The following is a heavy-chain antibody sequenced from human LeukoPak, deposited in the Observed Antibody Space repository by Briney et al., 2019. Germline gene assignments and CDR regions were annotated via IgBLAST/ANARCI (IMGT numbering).Heavy chain of an antibody. D-gene: IGHD4-17*01. CDR2: IYYSGST. CDR3: AASTTVTTFGY. V-gene: IGHV4-30-4*01. CDR1: GGSTSSGDYY. Sequence: PSETLSLTCTVSGGSTSSGDYYWSWIRQPPGKGLEWIGYIYYSGSTYYNPSLKSRVTISVDTSKNQFSLKLSSVTAADTAVYYCAASTTVTTFGYWGQGTLVTVSS. J-gene: IGHJ4*02.